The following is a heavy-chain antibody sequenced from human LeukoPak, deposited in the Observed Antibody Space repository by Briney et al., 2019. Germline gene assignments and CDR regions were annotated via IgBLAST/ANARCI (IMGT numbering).Heavy chain of an antibody. V-gene: IGHV4-59*01. CDR3: ARGLGYYDSSVGY. CDR2: IYYSGST. CDR1: GGSISSYY. J-gene: IGHJ4*02. Sequence: SEILSLTCTVSGGSISSYYWSWIRQPPGKGLEWIGYIYYSGSTNYNPSLKSRVTISVDTSKNQFSLKLSSVTATDTAVYHCARGLGYYDSSVGYWGQGTLVTVSS. D-gene: IGHD3-22*01.